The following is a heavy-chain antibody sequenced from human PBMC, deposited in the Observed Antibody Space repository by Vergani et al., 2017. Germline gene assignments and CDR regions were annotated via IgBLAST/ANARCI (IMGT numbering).Heavy chain of an antibody. CDR2: ISSSSSYI. D-gene: IGHD1-26*01. V-gene: IGHV3-21*01. J-gene: IGHJ6*02. CDR1: GFTFSSYS. CDR3: AKDDSGGSSAGYYYGMDV. Sequence: EVQLVESGGGLVKPGGSLRLSCAASGFTFSSYSMNWVRQAPGKGLEWVSSISSSSSYIYYADSVKGRFTISRDNSKNTLYLQMNSLRAEDTAVYYCAKDDSGGSSAGYYYGMDVWGQGTTVTVSS.